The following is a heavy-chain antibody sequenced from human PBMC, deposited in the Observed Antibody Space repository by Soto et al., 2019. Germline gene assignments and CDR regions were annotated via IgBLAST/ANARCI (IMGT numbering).Heavy chain of an antibody. CDR2: ISGYNGNT. D-gene: IGHD5-18*01. CDR1: GYTFISYG. J-gene: IGHJ4*02. Sequence: GASVKVSCKASGYTFISYGFSWVRQAPGRGLEWMGWISGYNGNTDYAQKFQGRVVMTTDTSTSTAYMELRSLRADDTAVYYCVRDETYSSYYFDYWGQGTPVTVSS. CDR3: VRDETYSSYYFDY. V-gene: IGHV1-18*01.